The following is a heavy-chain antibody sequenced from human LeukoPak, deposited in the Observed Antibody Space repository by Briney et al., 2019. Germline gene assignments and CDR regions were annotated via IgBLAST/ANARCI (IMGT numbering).Heavy chain of an antibody. J-gene: IGHJ4*02. CDR1: GGSFSGYY. CDR3: ERGQGRVTKYYFDY. CDR2: INHSGST. V-gene: IGHV4-34*01. Sequence: SETLSLTCAVYGGSFSGYYWSWIRQPPGKGLEWIGEINHSGSTNYNPSLKSRVTISVDTSKNQFSLKLSSVTAADTAVYYCERGQGRVTKYYFDYWGQGTLVTVSS.